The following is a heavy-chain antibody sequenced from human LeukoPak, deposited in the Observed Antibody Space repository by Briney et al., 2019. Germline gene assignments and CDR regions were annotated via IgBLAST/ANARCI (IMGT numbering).Heavy chain of an antibody. V-gene: IGHV3-7*01. CDR1: GFTFNRCW. D-gene: IGHD2-21*02. Sequence: GGSLRLSCVVSGFTFNRCWMNWVRQAPGKGLEWVAHINPDGRDTYYVDSVKGRFTISRGNAQNSMYLQMNSLRVEDTAVYYCTSWGDTTAEYFQRWGQGTLVTVSS. CDR3: TSWGDTTAEYFQR. J-gene: IGHJ1*01. CDR2: INPDGRDT.